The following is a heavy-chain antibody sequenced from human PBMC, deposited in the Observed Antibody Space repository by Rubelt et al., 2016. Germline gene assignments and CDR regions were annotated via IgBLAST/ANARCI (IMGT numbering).Heavy chain of an antibody. CDR1: GYTFTSYG. J-gene: IGHJ4*02. D-gene: IGHD6-19*01. V-gene: IGHV1-8*01. Sequence: QVQLVQSGAEVRKPGASMKVSCKASGYTFTSYGLNWVRQATGQGLEWMGWMDPNSGNTGYAQKFQGRVTMTTDPPPRTAYRERRSLVSDDTAWYYCAREVAGPPGLFDYWGQGTLVTVSS. CDR3: AREVAGPPGLFDY. CDR2: MDPNSGNT.